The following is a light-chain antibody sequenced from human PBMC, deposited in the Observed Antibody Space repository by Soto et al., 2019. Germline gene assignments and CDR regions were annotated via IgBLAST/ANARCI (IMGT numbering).Light chain of an antibody. Sequence: DIQMTQSPSSVSASVGDRVTITCRASQDINSWLAWYQQKPGKAPKLLIYATSSLQSGVPSRFSDSGSGTDFTLTISSLQPEDFATYFCQQANNFPYTFGQGTKVEIK. V-gene: IGKV1-12*01. CDR1: QDINSW. J-gene: IGKJ2*01. CDR2: ATS. CDR3: QQANNFPYT.